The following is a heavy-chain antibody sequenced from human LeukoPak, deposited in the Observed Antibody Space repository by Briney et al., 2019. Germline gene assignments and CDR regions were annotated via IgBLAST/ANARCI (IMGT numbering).Heavy chain of an antibody. CDR2: ISWDGGST. CDR1: GFTFDDYT. CDR3: AKDPQRYNWNDLPDY. D-gene: IGHD1-1*01. V-gene: IGHV3-43*01. Sequence: PGGSLRLSCAASGFTFDDYTMHWVRQAPGKGLEWVSLISWDGGSTYYADSVKGRFTISRDNSKNSLYLQMNSLRTEDTAVYYCAKDPQRYNWNDLPDYWGQGTLVTVSS. J-gene: IGHJ4*02.